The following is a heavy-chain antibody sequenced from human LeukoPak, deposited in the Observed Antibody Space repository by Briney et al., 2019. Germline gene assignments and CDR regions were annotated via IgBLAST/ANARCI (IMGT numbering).Heavy chain of an antibody. D-gene: IGHD1-14*01. CDR1: GGSFSGYD. CDR2: INHSGST. V-gene: IGHV4-34*01. J-gene: IGHJ4*02. CDR3: ASGELSAVYNY. Sequence: SETLSLTCAVYGGSFSGYDLSWIRQPPGKGLEWIGEINHSGSTNYNPSLKRRGTISVDTSKNQFSLKLSSVTAADTAVYYCASGELSAVYNYWGQGTLVTVSS.